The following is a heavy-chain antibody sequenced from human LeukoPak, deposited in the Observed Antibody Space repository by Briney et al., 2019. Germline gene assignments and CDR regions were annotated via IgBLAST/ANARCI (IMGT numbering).Heavy chain of an antibody. CDR2: ISSSSSTI. D-gene: IGHD3-22*01. V-gene: IGHV3-48*01. CDR1: GFTFSSYS. Sequence: GGSLRLSCAASGFTFSSYSMNWVRQAPGKGLEWVSYISSSSSTIYYADSVKGRFTISRDNAKNSLYLQMNSLRAEDTAVYYCAKGSRSYDSSAYMDVWGKGTTVTVS. CDR3: AKGSRSYDSSAYMDV. J-gene: IGHJ6*03.